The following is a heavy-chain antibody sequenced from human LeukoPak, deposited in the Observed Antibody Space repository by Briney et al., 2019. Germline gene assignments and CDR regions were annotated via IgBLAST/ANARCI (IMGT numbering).Heavy chain of an antibody. D-gene: IGHD2-21*01. CDR3: ARQALGGDYFDY. Sequence: WIGSIYYSGRTYYNPSLKSRVTISVDTSKNKFSLKLSSVTAADTAVYYCARQALGGDYFDYWGQGTLVTVSS. V-gene: IGHV4-39*01. CDR2: IYYSGRT. J-gene: IGHJ4*02.